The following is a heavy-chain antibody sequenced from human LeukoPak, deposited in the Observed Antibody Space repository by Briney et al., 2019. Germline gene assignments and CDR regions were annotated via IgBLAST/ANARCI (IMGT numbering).Heavy chain of an antibody. CDR3: VRDGDSYPY. CDR2: IWYDGSNQ. CDR1: GFIFSNYG. J-gene: IGHJ4*02. Sequence: PGGSLRLSCAASGFIFSNYGMHWVRQAPGKGLEWVAVIWYDGSNQNYADSVKGRFTISRDNSKNTLVLQMNSLRADDTAVYYCVRDGDSYPYWGQGTLVTVFS. D-gene: IGHD7-27*01. V-gene: IGHV3-33*01.